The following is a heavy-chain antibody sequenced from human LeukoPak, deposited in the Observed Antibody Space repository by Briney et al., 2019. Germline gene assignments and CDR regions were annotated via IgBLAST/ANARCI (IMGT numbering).Heavy chain of an antibody. CDR3: ANNQRATVDY. D-gene: IGHD1-14*01. J-gene: IGHJ4*01. V-gene: IGHV3-74*01. CDR2: INGDGRST. Sequence: SGGSLRLSCAASGFTFSSQWMHWVRQAPGKGLVWVSRINGDGRSTHYADSVGGRFTISRDNAKNTLYLQMNSLRADDTAAYHCANNQRATVDYSGHGTPVTASS. CDR1: GFTFSSQW.